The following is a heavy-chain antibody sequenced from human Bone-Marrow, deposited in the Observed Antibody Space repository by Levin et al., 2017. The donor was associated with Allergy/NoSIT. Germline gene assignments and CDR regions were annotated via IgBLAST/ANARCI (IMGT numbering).Heavy chain of an antibody. V-gene: IGHV3-30-3*01. Sequence: GGSLRLSCAASGFTFSSYAIHWVRQAPGKGLEWVAVISYDGSNKYYADSVKGRLTISRDNSKNSLFLQMNSLRAEDTAVYYCARGSQEVVDSKYWGQGTLVTVSS. D-gene: IGHD2-15*01. CDR2: ISYDGSNK. J-gene: IGHJ4*02. CDR1: GFTFSSYA. CDR3: ARGSQEVVDSKY.